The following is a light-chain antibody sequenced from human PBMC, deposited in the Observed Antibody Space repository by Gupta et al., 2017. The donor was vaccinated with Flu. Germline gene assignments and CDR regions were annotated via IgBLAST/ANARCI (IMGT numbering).Light chain of an antibody. CDR3: QSSDSSSRVA. CDR2: EDN. J-gene: IGLJ2*01. Sequence: SGSIASYYVQWYQQRPGSSPTTVIYEDNQRPSGVPGRFSGSIDSSSNTASLTISGLKTEDEADYYCQSSDSSSRVAFDGGTKLTVL. CDR1: SGSIASYY. V-gene: IGLV6-57*01.